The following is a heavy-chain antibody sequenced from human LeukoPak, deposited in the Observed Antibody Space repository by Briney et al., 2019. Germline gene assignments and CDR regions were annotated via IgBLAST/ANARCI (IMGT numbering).Heavy chain of an antibody. CDR2: ISYDGSNK. CDR3: ASTEKGIVGAEIDY. D-gene: IGHD1-26*01. J-gene: IGHJ4*02. V-gene: IGHV3-30-3*01. Sequence: GGSLRLSCAASGFSISGYAMSWVRQAPGKGLEWVAVISYDGSNKYYADSVKGRFTISRDNSKNTLYLQMNSLRAEDTAVYYCASTEKGIVGAEIDYWGQGTLVTVSS. CDR1: GFSISGYA.